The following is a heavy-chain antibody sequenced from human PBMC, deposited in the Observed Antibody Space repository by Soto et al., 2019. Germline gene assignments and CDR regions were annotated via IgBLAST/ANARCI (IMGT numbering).Heavy chain of an antibody. Sequence: SETLSLTCAVYGGSFSGYYWSWIRQPPGKGLEWIGEINHSGSTNYNPSLKGRASISVDTSKNQFSLTLTSVTAADTAVYYCTRARISMIAYYWGPGTLVTVSS. CDR3: TRARISMIAYY. J-gene: IGHJ4*02. V-gene: IGHV4-34*01. D-gene: IGHD3-16*01. CDR2: INHSGST. CDR1: GGSFSGYY.